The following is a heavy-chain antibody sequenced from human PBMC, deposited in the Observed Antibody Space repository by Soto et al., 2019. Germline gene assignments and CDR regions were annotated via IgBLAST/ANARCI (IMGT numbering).Heavy chain of an antibody. V-gene: IGHV1-18*01. CDR2: ISAYNGNT. CDR3: AREGLRYCSGGSYYGNDY. CDR1: GYTFTSYC. Sequence: ASVKVSCKASGYTFTSYCISWVRQAPGQGLEWMGWISAYNGNTNYAQKLQGRVTMTTDTSTSTAYMELRSLRSDDTAVYYCAREGLRYCSGGSYYGNDYWCQGTVVPISS. J-gene: IGHJ4*02. D-gene: IGHD2-15*01.